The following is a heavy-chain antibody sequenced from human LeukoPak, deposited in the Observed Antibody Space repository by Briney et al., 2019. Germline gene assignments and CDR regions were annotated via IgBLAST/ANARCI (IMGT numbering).Heavy chain of an antibody. D-gene: IGHD6-19*01. J-gene: IGHJ5*02. CDR1: GFTFSTYW. CDR2: MNQDGSAI. V-gene: IGHV3-7*01. CDR3: ASADSGRNSFAP. Sequence: GGSLRLACAASGFTFSTYWMSWARQAPGKGLEWVAKMNQDGSAISYVDSVKGRFTISRDNAKNSLYLQVNSLRAEDTAVYYCASADSGRNSFAPWGQGTLVIVSS.